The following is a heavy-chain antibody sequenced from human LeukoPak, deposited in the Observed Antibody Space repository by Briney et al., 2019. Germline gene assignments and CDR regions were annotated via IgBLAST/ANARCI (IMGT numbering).Heavy chain of an antibody. CDR1: GGSISSYC. J-gene: IGHJ5*02. CDR2: IYYSGST. Sequence: PSETLSLTCTVSGGSISSYCWSWIRQPPGKGLEWIGYIYYSGSTNYNPSLKSRVTISVDTSKNQFSLKLTSMTAADTAVYYCARGYYDFWSGSNWFDPWGQGTLVTVSS. D-gene: IGHD3-3*01. V-gene: IGHV4-59*01. CDR3: ARGYYDFWSGSNWFDP.